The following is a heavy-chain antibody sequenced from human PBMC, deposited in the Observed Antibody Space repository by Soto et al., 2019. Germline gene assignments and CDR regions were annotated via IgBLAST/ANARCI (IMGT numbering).Heavy chain of an antibody. J-gene: IGHJ6*02. CDR1: GGSFSGYY. V-gene: IGHV4-34*01. Sequence: SETLSLTCAVYGGSFSGYYWSWIRQPPGKGLEWIGEINHSGSTNYNPSLKSRVTISVDTSKNQFSLKLSSVTAADTAVYYCARYRQLSYYYYGMDVWGQGTTVTVSS. D-gene: IGHD6-6*01. CDR3: ARYRQLSYYYYGMDV. CDR2: INHSGST.